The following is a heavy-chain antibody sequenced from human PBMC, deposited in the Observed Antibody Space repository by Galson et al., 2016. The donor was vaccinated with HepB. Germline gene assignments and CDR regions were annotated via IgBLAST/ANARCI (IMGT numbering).Heavy chain of an antibody. CDR3: ASQVVTPTDAFDI. CDR1: GFPFTTYW. V-gene: IGHV3-7*03. J-gene: IGHJ3*02. CDR2: MKGDGSAR. Sequence: SLRLSCAASGFPFTTYWMTWVRQAPGKGLEWVANMKGDGSARYYLDSVKGRFTISRDNAKNSLYLHMNGLRAEDTALYYCASQVVTPTDAFDIWGQGTMVTGS. D-gene: IGHD4-23*01.